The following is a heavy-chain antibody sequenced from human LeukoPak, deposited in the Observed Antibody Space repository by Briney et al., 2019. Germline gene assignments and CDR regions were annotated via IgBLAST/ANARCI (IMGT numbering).Heavy chain of an antibody. Sequence: SETLSLTCTVSGGSISSGGYYWSWLRQHPGTGLEWIGYIYYSGSTYYNPSLKSRVTISVDTSKNQFSLKLSSVTAADTAVYYCARDDIKQHILDYWGQGTLVTVSS. CDR2: IYYSGST. CDR3: ARDDIKQHILDY. J-gene: IGHJ4*02. CDR1: GGSISSGGYY. D-gene: IGHD5-12*01. V-gene: IGHV4-31*03.